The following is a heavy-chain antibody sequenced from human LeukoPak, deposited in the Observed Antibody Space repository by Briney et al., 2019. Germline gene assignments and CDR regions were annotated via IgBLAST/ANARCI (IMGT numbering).Heavy chain of an antibody. V-gene: IGHV3-9*01. CDR3: AKDSYYGSGSLGVDY. J-gene: IGHJ4*02. CDR2: ISWNSGSI. CDR1: GFTFDDYA. D-gene: IGHD3-10*01. Sequence: GGSLRLSCAASGFTFDDYAMHWVRQAPGKGLEWVSGISWNSGSIGYADSVKGRFTISRDNAKNSLYPQMNSLRAEDTALYYCAKDSYYGSGSLGVDYWGQGTLVTVSS.